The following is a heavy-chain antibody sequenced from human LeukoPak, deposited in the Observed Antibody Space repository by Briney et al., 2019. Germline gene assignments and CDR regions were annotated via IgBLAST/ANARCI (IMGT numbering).Heavy chain of an antibody. CDR2: IYSDGST. V-gene: IGHV3-53*01. J-gene: IGHJ4*02. Sequence: GGSLRLSCAASGFTVSSNYMSWVRQAPGKGLEWVSVIYSDGSTYYADSVKGRFTISRDNSKNTLYLQMNSLRAEDTAVYYCARAAGDYYGSGSYYNLYYFDYWGQGTLVTVSS. CDR3: ARAAGDYYGSGSYYNLYYFDY. CDR1: GFTVSSNY. D-gene: IGHD3-10*01.